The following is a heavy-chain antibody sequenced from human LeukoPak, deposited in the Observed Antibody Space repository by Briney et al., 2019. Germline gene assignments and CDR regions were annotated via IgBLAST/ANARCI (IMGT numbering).Heavy chain of an antibody. CDR3: ARVRGIGPWNDAFDI. J-gene: IGHJ3*02. CDR1: GYTFTSYG. V-gene: IGHV1-18*01. D-gene: IGHD1-1*01. CDR2: ISAYNGNT. Sequence: ASVKVSCKASGYTFTSYGISWVRQAPGQGLEWMGWISAYNGNTNYAQKLQGRVTMTTDTSTSTAYMELRSLRSDDTAVYYCARVRGIGPWNDAFDIWGQGTMVTVSS.